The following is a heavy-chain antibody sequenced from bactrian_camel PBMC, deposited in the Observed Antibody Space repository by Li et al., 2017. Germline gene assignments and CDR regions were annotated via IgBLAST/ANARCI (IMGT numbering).Heavy chain of an antibody. V-gene: IGHV3S55*01. CDR1: GYTYRAYY. Sequence: QLVESGGGSVAAGGSLKLSCEASGYTYRAYYMGWFGPAPGKEREGVAPIDCAWSTCYADSVEGRFSISKDNAGSTLYLQMNDLRPEDTAMYFCAARPINTRDCVAGGTAEFGYWGQGTQVTVS. J-gene: IGHJ6*01. D-gene: IGHD1*01. CDR2: IDCAWST. CDR3: AARPINTRDCVAGGTAEFGY.